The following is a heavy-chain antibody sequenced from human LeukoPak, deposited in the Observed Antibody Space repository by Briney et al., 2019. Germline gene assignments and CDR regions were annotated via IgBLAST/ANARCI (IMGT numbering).Heavy chain of an antibody. Sequence: SETLSLTCAVYGGSFSSYYWSWIRQPPGKGLEWIGEINHSGSTNYNPSLKSRVTISVDTAKNQFSLKLSYVTAGDTAVYYCARAHHDTMVRGVIITGNYYYYMDGWGKGTTVTVSS. D-gene: IGHD3-10*01. J-gene: IGHJ6*03. V-gene: IGHV4-34*01. CDR3: ARAHHDTMVRGVIITGNYYYYMDG. CDR2: INHSGST. CDR1: GGSFSSYY.